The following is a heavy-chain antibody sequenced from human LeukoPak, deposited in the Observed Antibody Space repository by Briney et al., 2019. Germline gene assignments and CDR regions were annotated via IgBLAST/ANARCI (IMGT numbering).Heavy chain of an antibody. D-gene: IGHD6-13*01. CDR1: GGSISSSNW. J-gene: IGHJ6*04. V-gene: IGHV4-4*02. CDR3: ARVSGYSSSWGYYYGMDV. Sequence: SGTLCLTCAVSGGSISSSNWWSWVRQPPGKGLEWIGEIYHSGSTNYNPSLKSRVTISVDKSKNQFSLKLSSVTAADTAVYYCARVSGYSSSWGYYYGMDVWGKGTTVTVSS. CDR2: IYHSGST.